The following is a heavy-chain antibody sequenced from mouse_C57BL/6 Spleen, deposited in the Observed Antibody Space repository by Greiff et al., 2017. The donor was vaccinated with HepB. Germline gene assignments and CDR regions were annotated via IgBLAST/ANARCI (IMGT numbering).Heavy chain of an antibody. D-gene: IGHD1-1*01. J-gene: IGHJ2*01. CDR2: ISYDGSN. CDR1: GYSITSGYY. CDR3: ASYYYGSSA. Sequence: ESGPGLVKPSQSLSLTCSVTGYSITSGYYWNWIRQFPGNKLEWMGYISYDGSNNYNPSLKNRISITRDTSKNQFFLKLNSVTTEDTATYYCASYYYGSSAWGQGTTLTVSS. V-gene: IGHV3-6*01.